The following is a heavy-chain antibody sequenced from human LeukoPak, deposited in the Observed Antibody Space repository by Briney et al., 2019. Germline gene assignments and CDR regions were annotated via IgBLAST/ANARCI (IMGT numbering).Heavy chain of an antibody. CDR3: ARPDYSSNWSWVY. D-gene: IGHD6-13*01. J-gene: IGHJ4*02. Sequence: PGGSLRLSCAASGFTFSSYSMNWVRQVPGKGLMWVSRMSGDGSSTNYADSVKGRFTISRDNAKNTLYLQMNSLRVEDTAIYYCARPDYSSNWSWVYWGQGTLVTVSS. CDR1: GFTFSSYS. CDR2: MSGDGSST. V-gene: IGHV3-74*01.